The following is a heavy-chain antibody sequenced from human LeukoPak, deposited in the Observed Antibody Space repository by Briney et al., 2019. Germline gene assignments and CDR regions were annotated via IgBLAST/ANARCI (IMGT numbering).Heavy chain of an antibody. Sequence: HPGGSLRLSCAASGFTFSSYGMHWVRQAPGKGLEWVAVISYDGSNKYYADSVKGRFTISRDNSKNTLYLQMNSLRAEDTAVYYCAKWPTWSSDAFDIWGQGTMVTVSS. D-gene: IGHD6-6*01. V-gene: IGHV3-30*18. CDR3: AKWPTWSSDAFDI. J-gene: IGHJ3*02. CDR2: ISYDGSNK. CDR1: GFTFSSYG.